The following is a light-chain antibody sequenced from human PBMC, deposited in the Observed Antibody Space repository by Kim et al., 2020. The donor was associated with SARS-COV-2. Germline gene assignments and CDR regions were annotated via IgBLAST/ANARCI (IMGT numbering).Light chain of an antibody. CDR3: QQYDNLPPT. J-gene: IGKJ4*01. V-gene: IGKV1-33*01. CDR1: QDTIKY. Sequence: AHVGERDTITRQASQDTIKYLKCDQKKPGKAPKILIYDAYNMETRVPSRFSGSGDGTDFTFTISSLQPEDIVKYYCQQYDNLPPTFGGGTKVDIK. CDR2: DAY.